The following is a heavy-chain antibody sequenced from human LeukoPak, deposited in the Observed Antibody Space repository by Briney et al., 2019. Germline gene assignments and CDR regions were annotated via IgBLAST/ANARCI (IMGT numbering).Heavy chain of an antibody. CDR1: GGTFSSYA. D-gene: IGHD6-19*01. V-gene: IGHV1-69*05. CDR3: ASESTVAGNFDY. CDR2: IIPIFGTA. J-gene: IGHJ4*02. Sequence: SVKVSCKGSGGTFSSYAISWVRQAPGQGLEWMGGIIPIFGTANYAQKFQGRVTITTDESTSTAYMELSSLRSEDTAVYYCASESTVAGNFDYWGQGTLVTVSS.